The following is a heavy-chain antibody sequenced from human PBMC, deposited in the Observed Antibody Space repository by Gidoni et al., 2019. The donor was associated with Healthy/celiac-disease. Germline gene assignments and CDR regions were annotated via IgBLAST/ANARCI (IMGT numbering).Heavy chain of an antibody. CDR2: ISGSGGST. D-gene: IGHD3-16*02. CDR3: AKDSSGYDYVWGSYRNDAFDI. Sequence: EVQLLESGGGLVQPGGSLRLSCAASGFTFSSYAMSWVRQAPGKGLEWVSAISGSGGSTYYADSVKGRFTISRDNSKNTLYLQMNSLRAEDTAVYYCAKDSSGYDYVWGSYRNDAFDIWGQGTMVTVSS. CDR1: GFTFSSYA. J-gene: IGHJ3*02. V-gene: IGHV3-23*01.